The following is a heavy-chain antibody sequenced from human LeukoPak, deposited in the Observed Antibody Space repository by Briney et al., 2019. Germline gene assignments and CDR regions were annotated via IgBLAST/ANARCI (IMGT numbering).Heavy chain of an antibody. D-gene: IGHD6-19*01. CDR3: ARDGLGIAVAGLFDY. CDR2: ISGSGGST. J-gene: IGHJ4*02. Sequence: GGSLRLSCAASGFTFSSYAMSWVRQAPGKGLEWVSAISGSGGSTYYADSVKGRFTISRDNSKNTLYLQMNSLRAEDTAVYYCARDGLGIAVAGLFDYWGQGTLVTVSS. V-gene: IGHV3-23*01. CDR1: GFTFSSYA.